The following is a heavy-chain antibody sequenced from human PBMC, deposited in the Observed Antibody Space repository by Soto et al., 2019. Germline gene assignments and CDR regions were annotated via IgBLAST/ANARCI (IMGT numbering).Heavy chain of an antibody. J-gene: IGHJ6*02. CDR3: ARRAGDLYFGMDV. CDR2: IYPGDSET. CDR1: GYSFPSYW. V-gene: IGHV5-51*01. D-gene: IGHD4-17*01. Sequence: PGESLKISCKGSGYSFPSYWIGWVRQMPGKGLEWMGIIYPGDSETTYSPSFQGQVTISADKSTSTAYLQWSSLKASDTAMYYCARRAGDLYFGMDVWGQGTTVTVSS.